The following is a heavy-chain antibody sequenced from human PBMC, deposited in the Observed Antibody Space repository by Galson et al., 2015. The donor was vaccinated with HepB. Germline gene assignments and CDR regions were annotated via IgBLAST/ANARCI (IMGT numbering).Heavy chain of an antibody. J-gene: IGHJ6*02. CDR1: GDSVSSHSAA. Sequence: ISGDSVSSHSAAWNWIRQSPSRGLEWLGRTYYRSKWYNDYALSVKSRIIINPDTSKNQVSLQLKSVTPEDTATYYCVRERETRSNYYGMDVWGQGTTVTVSS. D-gene: IGHD6-13*01. CDR3: VRERETRSNYYGMDV. CDR2: TYYRSKWYN. V-gene: IGHV6-1*01.